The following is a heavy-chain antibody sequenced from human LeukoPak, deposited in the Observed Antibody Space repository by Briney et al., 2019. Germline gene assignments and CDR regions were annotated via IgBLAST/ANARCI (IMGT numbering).Heavy chain of an antibody. Sequence: PGGSLRLSCAASGFTFSSYSMNWVRQAPGKGLEWVSSISSSSSYIYYADSVKGRFTISRDNAKSSLYLQMNSLRAEDTAVYYCARDRDTTYYYDSRRYYFDYWGQGTLVTVSS. CDR1: GFTFSSYS. CDR2: ISSSSSYI. CDR3: ARDRDTTYYYDSRRYYFDY. D-gene: IGHD3-22*01. V-gene: IGHV3-21*01. J-gene: IGHJ4*02.